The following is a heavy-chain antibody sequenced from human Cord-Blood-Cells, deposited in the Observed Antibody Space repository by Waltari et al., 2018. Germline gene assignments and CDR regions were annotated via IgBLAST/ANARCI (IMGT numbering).Heavy chain of an antibody. J-gene: IGHJ4*02. Sequence: QVQLVQSGAEVKKPGSSVKVSCKASGGTFSSYALSWVRQASGQGLEWMGGIIPIFGTANYAQKFQGRVTITADKSTSTAYMELSSLRSEDTAVYYCARGEVAGYPTHLFDYWGQGTLVTVSS. CDR1: GGTFSSYA. V-gene: IGHV1-69*06. CDR2: IIPIFGTA. CDR3: ARGEVAGYPTHLFDY. D-gene: IGHD3-9*01.